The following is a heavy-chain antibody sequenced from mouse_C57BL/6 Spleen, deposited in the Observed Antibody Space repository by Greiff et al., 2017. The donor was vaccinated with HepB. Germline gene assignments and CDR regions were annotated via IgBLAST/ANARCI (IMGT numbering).Heavy chain of an antibody. Sequence: EVKLIESGGGLVQPGGSLSLSSAASGFTFTDYYMSWVRQPPGKALEWLGFIRNKANGYTTEYSASVKGRFTISRDNSQSILYLQMNALRAEDSATYYCARYIQTEYYFDYWGQGTTLTVSS. V-gene: IGHV7-3*01. J-gene: IGHJ2*01. CDR3: ARYIQTEYYFDY. D-gene: IGHD4-1*01. CDR1: GFTFTDYY. CDR2: IRNKANGYTT.